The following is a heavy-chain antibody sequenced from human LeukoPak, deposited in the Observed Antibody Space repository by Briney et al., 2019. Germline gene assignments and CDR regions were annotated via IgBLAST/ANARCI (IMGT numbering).Heavy chain of an antibody. J-gene: IGHJ6*02. D-gene: IGHD2-15*01. CDR2: IRYDGSNK. V-gene: IGHV3-33*08. Sequence: GGSLRLSCAASGFTFSSYDRHWVRQAPGRGLEWVAVIRYDGSNKSYGVSPFTISRDNSTSTVYLQMNSLRAEDTAVYYCARAHSVKRIYYYYGMDLWGQGTTVTVSS. CDR1: GFTFSSYD. CDR3: ARAHSVKRIYYYYGMDL.